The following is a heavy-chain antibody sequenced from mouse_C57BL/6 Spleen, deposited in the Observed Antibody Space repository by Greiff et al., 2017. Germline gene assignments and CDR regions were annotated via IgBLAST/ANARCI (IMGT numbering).Heavy chain of an antibody. Sequence: QVQLQQSGAELARPGASVKLSCKASGYTFTSYGISWVKQRTGQGLEWIGEIYPRSGNTYYTEKFKGKATLTADKSSSTAYMELRSLTSEDSAVYFCARKPHWYFDVWGTGTTVTVSS. J-gene: IGHJ1*03. CDR2: IYPRSGNT. CDR1: GYTFTSYG. CDR3: ARKPHWYFDV. V-gene: IGHV1-81*01.